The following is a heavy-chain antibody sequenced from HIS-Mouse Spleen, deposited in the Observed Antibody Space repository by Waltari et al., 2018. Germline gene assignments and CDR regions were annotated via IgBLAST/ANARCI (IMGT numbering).Heavy chain of an antibody. CDR1: GGSFSGYY. Sequence: QVQLQQWGAGLLKPSETLSLTCAVYGGSFSGYYWSWIRQPPGKGLEWIGELNHSGSTNYNPSLKSRVTRSVDTSKNQFSLKLSSVTAADTAVYYCARMGPASGSYGDYWGQGTLVTVSS. CDR3: ARMGPASGSYGDY. V-gene: IGHV4-34*01. D-gene: IGHD1-26*01. CDR2: LNHSGST. J-gene: IGHJ4*02.